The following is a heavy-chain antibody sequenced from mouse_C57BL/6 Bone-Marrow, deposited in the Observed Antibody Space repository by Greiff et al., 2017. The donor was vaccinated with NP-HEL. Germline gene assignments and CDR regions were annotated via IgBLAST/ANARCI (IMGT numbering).Heavy chain of an antibody. Sequence: QVQLQQSGPELVKPGASVKISCKASGYAFSSSWMNWVKQRPGKGLEWIGRIYPGDGDTNYNGKFKGKATLTADKSSSTAYMQLSSLTSEDSAVYFCARGFITTVVATEYFDYWGQGTTLTVSS. CDR2: IYPGDGDT. CDR1: GYAFSSSW. D-gene: IGHD1-1*01. CDR3: ARGFITTVVATEYFDY. J-gene: IGHJ2*01. V-gene: IGHV1-82*01.